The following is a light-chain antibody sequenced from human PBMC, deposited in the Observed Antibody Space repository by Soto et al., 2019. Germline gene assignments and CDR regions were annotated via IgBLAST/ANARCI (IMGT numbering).Light chain of an antibody. CDR3: AAWDDSLNGVV. CDR1: SSDVGGYNY. CDR2: DVS. J-gene: IGLJ2*01. V-gene: IGLV2-11*01. Sequence: QSALTQPRSVSGSPGQSVTISCTGTSSDVGGYNYVSWYQQHPGKAPKLMIYDVSKRPSGVSDRFSGSKSGSSASLAISGLQSEDEADYYCAAWDDSLNGVVFGGGTKLTVL.